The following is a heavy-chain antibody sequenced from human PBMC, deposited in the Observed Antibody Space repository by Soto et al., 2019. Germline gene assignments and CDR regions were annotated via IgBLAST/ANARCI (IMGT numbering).Heavy chain of an antibody. D-gene: IGHD3-22*01. V-gene: IGHV3-21*01. J-gene: IGHJ4*02. CDR1: GFTFSSYS. Sequence: GRSLRPSCAPSGFTFSSYSMNLVRQAPGKGLEWVSSISSSSSYIYYADSVKGRFTISRDNAKNSLYLQMNSPRAEDTAVYYCARVYYYDSSRYWIDYWGQGTLGTVS. CDR3: ARVYYYDSSRYWIDY. CDR2: ISSSSSYI.